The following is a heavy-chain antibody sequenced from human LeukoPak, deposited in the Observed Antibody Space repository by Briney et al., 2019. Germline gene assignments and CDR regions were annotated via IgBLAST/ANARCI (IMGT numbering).Heavy chain of an antibody. CDR2: INWNGGST. J-gene: IGHJ4*02. CDR1: GFTFDDYG. D-gene: IGHD2-21*01. CDR3: ARNLGRIPPGIFDY. Sequence: GGSLRLSCAASGFTFDDYGMSWVRQAPGKGLEWVSGINWNGGSTGYADSVKGRFTISRDNAKNSLYLQMNSLRAEDTALYYCARNLGRIPPGIFDYWGQGTLVTVSS. V-gene: IGHV3-20*04.